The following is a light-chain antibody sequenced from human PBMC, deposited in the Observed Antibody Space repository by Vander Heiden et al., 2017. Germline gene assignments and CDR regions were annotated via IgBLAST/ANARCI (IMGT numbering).Light chain of an antibody. CDR1: QRISSW. Sequence: DIQMTQSRSTLSASVGYRATFPGRASQRISSWLAWYQQKPGKAPNLLIYQTSSLESGVPSRFSGNGSGTEFTLTISSLQPDDFATYYCQQYDYYSSFGQGTKVEVK. J-gene: IGKJ1*01. V-gene: IGKV1-5*03. CDR2: QTS. CDR3: QQYDYYSS.